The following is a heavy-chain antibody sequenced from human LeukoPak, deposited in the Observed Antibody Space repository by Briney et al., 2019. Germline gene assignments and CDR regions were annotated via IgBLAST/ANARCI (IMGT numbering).Heavy chain of an antibody. CDR1: GFTVSSNY. Sequence: GGSLRLSCAASGFTVSSNYMSWVRQAPGKGLEWVSVIYSGGTTYYSDSVKGRFTISRDNSKNTLFLQMNSLIVEDTAVYYCAKGGGIHVSFDYWGQGTLVTVSS. D-gene: IGHD3-16*01. V-gene: IGHV3-66*01. J-gene: IGHJ4*02. CDR2: IYSGGTT. CDR3: AKGGGIHVSFDY.